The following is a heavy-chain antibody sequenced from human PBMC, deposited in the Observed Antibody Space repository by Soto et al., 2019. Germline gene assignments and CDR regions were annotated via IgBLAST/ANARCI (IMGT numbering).Heavy chain of an antibody. CDR3: ASGVAVAGSDAFDI. CDR2: IYSGGST. D-gene: IGHD6-19*01. J-gene: IGHJ3*02. V-gene: IGHV3-53*04. CDR1: GFTVSGNY. Sequence: VQLVESGGGLVQPGGSLRLSCAASGFTVSGNYMSWVRQAPGKGLEWVSVIYSGGSTYYADSVKGRFTISRHNSKNTLYLQMNSLRAEDTAVYYCASGVAVAGSDAFDIWGQGTMVTVSS.